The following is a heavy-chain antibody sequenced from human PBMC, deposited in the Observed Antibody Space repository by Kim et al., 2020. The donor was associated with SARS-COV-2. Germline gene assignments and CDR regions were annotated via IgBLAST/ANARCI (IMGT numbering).Heavy chain of an antibody. CDR1: GFTFSSYW. CDR3: ARLRGYSYGYNYYYGMDV. Sequence: GGSLRLSCAASGFTFSSYWMHWVRQAPGKGLVWVSRINSDGSSTSYADSVKGRFTISRDNAKNTLYLQMNSLRAEDTAVYYCARLRGYSYGYNYYYGMDVWGQGTTVTVSS. J-gene: IGHJ6*02. CDR2: INSDGSST. D-gene: IGHD5-18*01. V-gene: IGHV3-74*01.